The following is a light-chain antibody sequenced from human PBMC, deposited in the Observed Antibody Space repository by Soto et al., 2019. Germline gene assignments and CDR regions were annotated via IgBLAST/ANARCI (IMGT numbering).Light chain of an antibody. CDR1: QSISSY. CDR2: AAS. Sequence: DIQMTQSPSSLSASVGDRVTITCRASQSISSYLNWYQQKPGKAPKLLIYAASSLQSGVPSRFSGSGSATDLTLTISSLQPEDFATYYCQQCYSTPPLTFGGGTKVESK. CDR3: QQCYSTPPLT. J-gene: IGKJ4*01. V-gene: IGKV1-39*01.